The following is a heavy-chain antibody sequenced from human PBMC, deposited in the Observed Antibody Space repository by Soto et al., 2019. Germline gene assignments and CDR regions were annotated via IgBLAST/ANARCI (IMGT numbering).Heavy chain of an antibody. Sequence: APVKVSRKASGYTFTSYGIHLVRPAPRQRLEWMGWINAANGDTKYSPKFQGRVTITRDTSASTAYMELSSLRSEDTAVYYCVRRHVSATGIDWFDPWGQGTLVTVSS. J-gene: IGHJ5*02. CDR2: INAANGDT. D-gene: IGHD6-13*01. V-gene: IGHV1-3*01. CDR3: VRRHVSATGIDWFDP. CDR1: GYTFTSYG.